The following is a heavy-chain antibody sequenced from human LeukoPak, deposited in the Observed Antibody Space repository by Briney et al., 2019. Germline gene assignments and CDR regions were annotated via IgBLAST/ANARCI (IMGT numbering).Heavy chain of an antibody. V-gene: IGHV3-73*01. D-gene: IGHD2-15*01. CDR2: IRSKAD. CDR1: GFTFSGSA. Sequence: GGSLRLSCAASGFTFSGSAIHWVRQASGKGLEWVGRIRSKADYAASVKGKFTISRDDSKNTAYLQMNSLKTEDTAVYYCSRDWAVLKSSLFLDYWGQGTLVTVSP. CDR3: SRDWAVLKSSLFLDY. J-gene: IGHJ4*02.